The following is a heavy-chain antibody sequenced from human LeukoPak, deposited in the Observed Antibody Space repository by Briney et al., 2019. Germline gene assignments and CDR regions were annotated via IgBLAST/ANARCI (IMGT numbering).Heavy chain of an antibody. Sequence: GGSLRLSCAASGFTFNSDGMHWVRQAPGKGLEWVAVIWYDGSSNYYAASVKGRFTISSDNSKNTLYLQMNSLRAEDTAVYYCARSVDFWSGYQDYWGQGTLVTVSS. CDR1: GFTFNSDG. V-gene: IGHV3-33*01. CDR2: IWYDGSSN. CDR3: ARSVDFWSGYQDY. D-gene: IGHD3-3*01. J-gene: IGHJ4*02.